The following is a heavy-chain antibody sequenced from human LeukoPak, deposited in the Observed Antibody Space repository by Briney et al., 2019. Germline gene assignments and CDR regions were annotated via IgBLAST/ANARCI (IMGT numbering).Heavy chain of an antibody. D-gene: IGHD3-10*01. CDR2: ISSSGSTI. Sequence: PGGSLRPSCAASGFTFSSYEMNWVRQAPGKGLEWVSYISSSGSTIYYADSVKGRFTISRDNAKNSLYLQMSSLRAEDTAVYYCARVRYYVSGSYSGDYYYYMDVWGKGTTVTISS. J-gene: IGHJ6*03. CDR1: GFTFSSYE. CDR3: ARVRYYVSGSYSGDYYYYMDV. V-gene: IGHV3-48*03.